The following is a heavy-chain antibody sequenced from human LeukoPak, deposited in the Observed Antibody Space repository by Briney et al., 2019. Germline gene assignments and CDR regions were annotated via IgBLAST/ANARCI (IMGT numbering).Heavy chain of an antibody. CDR2: LSGSGGST. D-gene: IGHD3-22*01. CDR1: GFTFSTYG. CDR3: VKDLVGYDSSGYRDY. J-gene: IGHJ4*02. V-gene: IGHV3-23*01. Sequence: GGSLRLSCAASGFTFSTYGMSWVRQAPGKGLEWVSSLSGSGGSTYYADSVKGRFTISRDNSKNTLYLQMNSLRVDDTAVYYCVKDLVGYDSSGYRDYWGQGTLVTVSS.